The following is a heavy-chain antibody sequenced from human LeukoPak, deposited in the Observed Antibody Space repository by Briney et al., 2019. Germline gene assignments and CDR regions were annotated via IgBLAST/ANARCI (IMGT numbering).Heavy chain of an antibody. D-gene: IGHD3-22*01. Sequence: GGSLRLSCAASGFTFSSYGMHWVRQAPGKGLEWVAVISYDGSNKYYADSVKGQFTISRDNSKNTLYLQMNSLRAEDTAVYYCAKGNYYDSSGLFDYWGQGTLVTVSS. CDR1: GFTFSSYG. CDR2: ISYDGSNK. CDR3: AKGNYYDSSGLFDY. J-gene: IGHJ4*02. V-gene: IGHV3-30*18.